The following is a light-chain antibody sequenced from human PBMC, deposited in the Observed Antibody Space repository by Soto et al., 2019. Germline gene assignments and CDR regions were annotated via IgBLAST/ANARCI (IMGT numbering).Light chain of an antibody. CDR2: AAS. CDR1: QSVSSH. Sequence: EVVLTQSPATLSLSPGERATLSCRASQSVSSHLAWYQQKPGQAPRLLIYAASNRATGIPGRFSGSGSGTDFPLTISSLEPEDFAVYFCQQRINGPAYTVGQGTRLDIK. CDR3: QQRINGPAYT. V-gene: IGKV3-11*01. J-gene: IGKJ2*01.